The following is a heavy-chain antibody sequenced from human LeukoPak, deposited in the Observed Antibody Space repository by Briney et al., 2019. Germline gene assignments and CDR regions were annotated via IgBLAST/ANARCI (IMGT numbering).Heavy chain of an antibody. CDR2: ISSSGSTI. CDR1: GFTFSSYE. V-gene: IGHV3-48*03. CDR3: ARLEYSYGYGPYYYYYMDV. Sequence: GGSLRLSCAASGFTFSSYEMNWVRQAPGKGLEWGSYISSSGSTIYYADSVKGRFTISRDNAKNSLYLQMNSLRAEDTAVYYCARLEYSYGYGPYYYYYMDVWGKGTTVTVSS. D-gene: IGHD5-18*01. J-gene: IGHJ6*03.